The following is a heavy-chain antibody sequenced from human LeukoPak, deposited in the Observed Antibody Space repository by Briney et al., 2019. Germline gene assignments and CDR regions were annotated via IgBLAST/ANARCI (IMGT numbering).Heavy chain of an antibody. J-gene: IGHJ6*03. V-gene: IGHV4-38-2*02. Sequence: SETLSLTFTVSSYSNISGHYWRWIRQPPGEGLEWIGSIYHRGSTSYNPSLKSRVTISVDTSKNQFSLKLSSVTAADTAVYYCARADYSSTWSHDYYYMDVWGKGNTGTVSS. CDR2: IYHRGST. CDR1: SYSNISGHY. D-gene: IGHD6-13*01. CDR3: ARADYSSTWSHDYYYMDV.